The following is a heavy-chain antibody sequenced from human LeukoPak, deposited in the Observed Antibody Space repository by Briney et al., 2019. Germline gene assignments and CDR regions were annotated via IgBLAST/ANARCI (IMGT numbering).Heavy chain of an antibody. CDR2: IGGSGGST. V-gene: IGHV3-23*01. CDR3: AKDSSSAPENWFDP. D-gene: IGHD6-6*01. Sequence: GGSLRLSCAASGFTFSIYAMSWVSQAPGKGLEWVSAIGGSGGSTYYADSVKGRFTISRDNSKNTLYLQMNSLRAEDTAVYYCAKDSSSAPENWFDPWGQGTLVTVSS. CDR1: GFTFSIYA. J-gene: IGHJ5*02.